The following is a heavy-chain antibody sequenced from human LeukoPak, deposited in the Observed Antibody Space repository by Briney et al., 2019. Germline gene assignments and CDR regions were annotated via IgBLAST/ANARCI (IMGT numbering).Heavy chain of an antibody. CDR3: AKDRGGYRYCYGSGIDY. Sequence: PGGSLRLSCAASGFTFDDCAMHWVRQAPGKGLEWVSGVSWNSGSIGYADSVKGRFTISRDNAKNSLFLQMNSLRAEDTALYYCAKDRGGYRYCYGSGIDYWGQGTLVTVSS. CDR1: GFTFDDCA. CDR2: VSWNSGSI. J-gene: IGHJ4*02. D-gene: IGHD5-18*01. V-gene: IGHV3-9*01.